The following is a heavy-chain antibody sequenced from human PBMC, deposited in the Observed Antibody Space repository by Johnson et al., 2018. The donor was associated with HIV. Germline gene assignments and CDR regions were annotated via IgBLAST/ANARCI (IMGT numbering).Heavy chain of an antibody. V-gene: IGHV3-23*04. Sequence: VQLVESGGGVVQPGRSLRLSCAASEFTFTNYAMSWVRQAPGEGLEWVSTISSGGDVTYYADSVKGRFTISRENAKNSLYLQVNSLRAGDTALYYCARGSYDGDAFDIWGQGTMVTVSS. CDR2: ISSGGDVT. CDR3: ARGSYDGDAFDI. CDR1: EFTFTNYA. J-gene: IGHJ3*02. D-gene: IGHD1-26*01.